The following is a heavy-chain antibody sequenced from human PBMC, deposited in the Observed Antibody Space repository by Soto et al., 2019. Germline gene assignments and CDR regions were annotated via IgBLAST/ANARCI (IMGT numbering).Heavy chain of an antibody. D-gene: IGHD6-19*01. CDR2: ISAYNGNT. CDR3: ARGTWDSSGWYTFPFDY. V-gene: IGHV1-18*01. J-gene: IGHJ4*02. CDR1: GYTFTSYG. Sequence: ASVKVSCKASGYTFTSYGISWVRQAPGQGLEWMGWISAYNGNTNYAQKLQGRVTMTTDTSTSTAYMELRSLRSDDTAVYYCARGTWDSSGWYTFPFDYWGQGTVVTVSS.